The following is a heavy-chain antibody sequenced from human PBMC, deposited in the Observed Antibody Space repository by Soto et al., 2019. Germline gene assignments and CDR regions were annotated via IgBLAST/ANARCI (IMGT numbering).Heavy chain of an antibody. D-gene: IGHD2-2*02. J-gene: IGHJ3*02. CDR1: GGSIISGDYY. CDR2: IFHSGST. Sequence: QVQLQESGPGLVKPSQTLSLSCTVSGGSIISGDYYWSWIRQPPGKGLEWIGYIFHSGSTYYNPSLKSRVTTSVDTSKNQFSLKLSSVTAADTAVYYCARVLGYCSSTSCYKVAFDMWGQGTMVTVSS. CDR3: ARVLGYCSSTSCYKVAFDM. V-gene: IGHV4-30-4*01.